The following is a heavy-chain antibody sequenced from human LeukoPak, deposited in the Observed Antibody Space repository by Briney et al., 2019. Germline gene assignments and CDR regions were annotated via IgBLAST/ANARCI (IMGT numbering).Heavy chain of an antibody. CDR1: GFTFSSYA. CDR2: ISGSGGST. J-gene: IGHJ4*02. D-gene: IGHD2-2*02. Sequence: PGGSLRLSCAASGFTFSSYAMSWVRQAPGKGLEWVSAISGSGGSTYYADSVKGRFTISRDNSKNTLYLQMNSLRAEDTAVYYCAKPSGGIVVVPAAIRSFDYWGQGTLVTVSS. V-gene: IGHV3-23*01. CDR3: AKPSGGIVVVPAAIRSFDY.